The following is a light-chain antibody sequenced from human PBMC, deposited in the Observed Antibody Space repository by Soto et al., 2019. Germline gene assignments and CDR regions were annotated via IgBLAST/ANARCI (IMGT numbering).Light chain of an antibody. CDR3: RSYVGQSVL. CDR1: SSDVGGHNL. J-gene: IGLJ6*01. Sequence: SVLTQPASVSGSPGQTISIPCSGTSSDVGGHNLVSWYQQYSGKAPKLMIYEGDRRPSGVSNRFSGSKSGNTASLPISGVRTDDEADYYCRSYVGQSVLFGCGTK. V-gene: IGLV2-23*01. CDR2: EGD.